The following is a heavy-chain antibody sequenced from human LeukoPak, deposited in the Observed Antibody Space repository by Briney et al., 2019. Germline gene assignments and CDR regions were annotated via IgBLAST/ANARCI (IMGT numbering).Heavy chain of an antibody. D-gene: IGHD3-22*01. Sequence: ASVKVSCKASGYTFTSYGISWVRQAPGQGLEWMGWISAYNGNTNYAQKLQGRVTMTTDTSTGTAYMELRSLRSDNTAVYYCARVGYDSSRRGYYYYGMDVWGQGTTVTVSS. CDR2: ISAYNGNT. V-gene: IGHV1-18*01. CDR3: ARVGYDSSRRGYYYYGMDV. CDR1: GYTFTSYG. J-gene: IGHJ6*02.